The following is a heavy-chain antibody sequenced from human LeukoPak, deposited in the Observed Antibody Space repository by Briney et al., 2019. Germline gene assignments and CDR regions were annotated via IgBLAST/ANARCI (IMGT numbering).Heavy chain of an antibody. V-gene: IGHV1-69*06. CDR3: ARGPRTTGTTYYYYGMDV. J-gene: IGHJ6*04. D-gene: IGHD1-1*01. CDR1: GGTFSSYA. CDR2: IIPIFGTA. Sequence: ASVKVSCQASGGTFSSYAISWVRQAPGQGLEWMGGIIPIFGTANYAQKFQGRVTITADKSTSTAFMELSSLKSEDTAVYYCARGPRTTGTTYYYYGMDVWGKGTTVTVSS.